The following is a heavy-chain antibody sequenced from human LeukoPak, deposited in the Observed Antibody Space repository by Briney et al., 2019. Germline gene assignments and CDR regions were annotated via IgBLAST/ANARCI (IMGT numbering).Heavy chain of an antibody. CDR1: GYTFTGYH. J-gene: IGHJ4*02. Sequence: ASVKVSCKASGYTFTGYHMHWVRQAPGQGLEWMGWINPNSGGTNYAQKFQGRVTMTRDTSISTAYMELSRLRSDDTAVYYCARGIMIVPGHVDYWGQGTLVTVSS. CDR3: ARGIMIVPGHVDY. CDR2: INPNSGGT. V-gene: IGHV1-2*02. D-gene: IGHD3-22*01.